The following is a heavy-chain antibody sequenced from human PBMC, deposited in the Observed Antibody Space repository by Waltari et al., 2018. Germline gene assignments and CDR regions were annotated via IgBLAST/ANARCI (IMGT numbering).Heavy chain of an antibody. J-gene: IGHJ4*02. V-gene: IGHV5-10-1*01. D-gene: IGHD1-1*01. CDR2: IDPSDSYT. Sequence: EVQLVQSGAEVKKPGESLRISCKGSGSDFTTNWISWVRQRPRKGLEWMGQIDPSDSYTTYSPTLQGHVTISTEKSVSTADLKWRTVKASDTAIYYCAKHRNWNGSFGSWGQGTLVTVSS. CDR1: GSDFTTNW. CDR3: AKHRNWNGSFGS.